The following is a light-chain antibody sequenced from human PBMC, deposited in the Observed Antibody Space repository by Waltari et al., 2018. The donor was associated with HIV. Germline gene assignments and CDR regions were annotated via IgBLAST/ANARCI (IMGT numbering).Light chain of an antibody. CDR3: SSYTSSNTLPYV. CDR2: DVS. J-gene: IGLJ1*01. Sequence: QSALTQPASMSGSPGQSITISCTGTSSDVGGYNYVSWYQQHPGKAPKLMIYDVSNRPSGVSNRFSGSKSGNTASLTISGLQAEDEADYYCSSYTSSNTLPYVFGTGTKVTVL. V-gene: IGLV2-14*03. CDR1: SSDVGGYNY.